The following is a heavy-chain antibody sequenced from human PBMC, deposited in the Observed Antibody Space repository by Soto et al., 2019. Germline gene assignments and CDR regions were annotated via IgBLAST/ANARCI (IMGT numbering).Heavy chain of an antibody. V-gene: IGHV6-1*01. J-gene: IGHJ5*02. CDR3: ARGQVPNYDFWSGLIRRFDP. D-gene: IGHD3-3*01. Sequence: SQTLSLTCAISGDSVSSNSAAWNWIRQSPSRGLEWLGRTYYRSKWYNDYAVSVKSRITINPDTSKNQLSLQLNSVTPEDTAVYYCARGQVPNYDFWSGLIRRFDPWGQGTLVTVSS. CDR2: TYYRSKWYN. CDR1: GDSVSSNSAA.